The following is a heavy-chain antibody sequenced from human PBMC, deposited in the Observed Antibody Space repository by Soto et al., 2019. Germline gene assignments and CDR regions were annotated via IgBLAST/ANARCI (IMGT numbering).Heavy chain of an antibody. D-gene: IGHD6-19*01. Sequence: SETLSLTCTVSGGSISRGGYYWSWIRQDPGKGLEWIGYIYYSGSTYYNPSLKSRVTISVDTSKNQFSLKLSSVTAADTAVYYCARDRAQYSNGWRNYYYYYGMDVWGQGTTVTVSS. V-gene: IGHV4-31*03. CDR2: IYYSGST. CDR1: GGSISRGGYY. CDR3: ARDRAQYSNGWRNYYYYYGMDV. J-gene: IGHJ6*02.